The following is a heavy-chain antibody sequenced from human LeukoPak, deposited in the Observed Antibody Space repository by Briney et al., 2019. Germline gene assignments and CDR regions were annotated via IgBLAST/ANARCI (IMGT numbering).Heavy chain of an antibody. CDR2: IYSGGSA. CDR3: ARVIQSLLLKGYFDY. D-gene: IGHD2-15*01. Sequence: GGSLRLSCAASGLTVSSNYMSWVRQAPGKGLEWVSVIYSGGSAYHADSLKGRFTISRDNSKNTLYLQMNSLRAEDTAVYYCARVIQSLLLKGYFDYWGQGTLVTVSS. CDR1: GLTVSSNY. V-gene: IGHV3-53*01. J-gene: IGHJ4*02.